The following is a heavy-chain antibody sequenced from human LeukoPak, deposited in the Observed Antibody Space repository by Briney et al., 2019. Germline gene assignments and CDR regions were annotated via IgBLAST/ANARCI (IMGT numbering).Heavy chain of an antibody. J-gene: IGHJ4*02. CDR1: GFTFSSYS. Sequence: GGSLRLSCAASGFTFSSYSMNWVRQAPGKGLEWVSYISSSSSTMYYADSVKGRFTISRDNAKNSLYLQMNSLRDEDTAVYYCARSPNYYDSSGYYYDIDYWGQGTLVTVPS. D-gene: IGHD3-22*01. CDR3: ARSPNYYDSSGYYYDIDY. CDR2: ISSSSSTM. V-gene: IGHV3-48*02.